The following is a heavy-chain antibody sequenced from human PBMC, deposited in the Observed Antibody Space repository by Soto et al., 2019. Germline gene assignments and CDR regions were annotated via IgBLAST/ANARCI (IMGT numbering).Heavy chain of an antibody. V-gene: IGHV4-39*01. Sequence: PSETLSLTCSASGGSITSSSHFWGWVRQPPGEGLERIGPIYFTGNTYDTPSLKSGLTLSIDTSKNEFSLRLNSVTAADTAVYFCAGQTFTIAAASYGRSNGFDPWGPGTLVTVSS. CDR2: IYFTGNT. D-gene: IGHD6-25*01. J-gene: IGHJ5*02. CDR1: GGSITSSSHF. CDR3: AGQTFTIAAASYGRSNGFDP.